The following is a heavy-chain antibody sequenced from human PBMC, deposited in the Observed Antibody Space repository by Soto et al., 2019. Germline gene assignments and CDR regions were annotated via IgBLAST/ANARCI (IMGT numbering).Heavy chain of an antibody. D-gene: IGHD2-15*01. CDR1: TLTFNTYG. Sequence: GALRLSCVASTLTFNTYGMHWVRQAPGKGLEWVAVISYESISTVYRDSVRGRFTISRDNSKNTLYLQMNSLTTEDTAVYYCAREAGCSGGTCNVYFDYWGQGTRVTVSS. J-gene: IGHJ4*02. CDR3: AREAGCSGGTCNVYFDY. CDR2: ISYESIST. V-gene: IGHV3-30*03.